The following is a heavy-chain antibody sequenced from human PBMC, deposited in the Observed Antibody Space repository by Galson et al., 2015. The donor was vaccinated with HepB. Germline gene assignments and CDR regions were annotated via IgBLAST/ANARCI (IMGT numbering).Heavy chain of an antibody. J-gene: IGHJ3*02. V-gene: IGHV4-59*01. CDR1: GGSISSYY. CDR3: ASAEVGMDASDI. D-gene: IGHD1-26*01. Sequence: TLSLTCTVSGGSISSYYWSWIRQPPGKGLEWIGYIYYSGSTNYNPSLKSRVTISVDTSKNQFSLKLSSVTAADTAVYYCASAEVGMDASDIWGQGTMVTVSS. CDR2: IYYSGST.